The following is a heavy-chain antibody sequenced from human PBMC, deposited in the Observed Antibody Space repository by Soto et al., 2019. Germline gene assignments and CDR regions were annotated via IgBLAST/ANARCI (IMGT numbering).Heavy chain of an antibody. CDR2: INAGNDNT. Sequence: SVKVSCKASGYTFTSYNMHWVRQAPGQRLEWMGWINAGNDNTKYSQKFQGRVTFPRDTSATTAYMELSSLRSDATACYYCARGSRHHFLSGPHHYYLDYWGQGTLVTVSS. J-gene: IGHJ4*02. CDR1: GYTFTSYN. CDR3: ARGSRHHFLSGPHHYYLDY. D-gene: IGHD3-3*02. V-gene: IGHV1-3*01.